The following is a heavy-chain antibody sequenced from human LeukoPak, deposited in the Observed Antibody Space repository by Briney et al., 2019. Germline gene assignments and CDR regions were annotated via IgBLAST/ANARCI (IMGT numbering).Heavy chain of an antibody. Sequence: PGGSLRLSCAASGFSFSNHGMHWIRQAPGKGLEWVAFIPYDGSNKYYSDSVRGRFTISRDNSEATLYLQINNLRDEDTAVYYCIKDTPVSNWGQGTMVTVSS. V-gene: IGHV3-30*02. CDR2: IPYDGSNK. J-gene: IGHJ3*01. CDR3: IKDTPVSN. CDR1: GFSFSNHG.